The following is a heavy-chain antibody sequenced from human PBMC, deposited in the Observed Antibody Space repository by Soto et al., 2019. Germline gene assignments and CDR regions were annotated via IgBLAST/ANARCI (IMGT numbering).Heavy chain of an antibody. CDR2: FYYSGLT. D-gene: IGHD3-22*01. CDR3: ARGNTHGYYYMDV. J-gene: IGHJ6*03. Sequence: SETLSLTCAVSGASMNTYYWSWIRQPPGKGLEWIGYFYYSGLTNYNPSLKSRVTISLDTSKNQFPLKLSSVTAADTAVYFCARGNTHGYYYMDVWGRGTTVTVSS. V-gene: IGHV4-59*08. CDR1: GASMNTYY.